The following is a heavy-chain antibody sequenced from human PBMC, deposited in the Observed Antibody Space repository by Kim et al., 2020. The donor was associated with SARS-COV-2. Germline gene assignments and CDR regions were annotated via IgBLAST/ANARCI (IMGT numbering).Heavy chain of an antibody. Sequence: ASVKVSCKASGYTFTSYAMHWVRQAPGQRLEWMGWINAGNGNTKYSQKFQGRVTITRDTSASTAYMELSSLRSEDTAVYYCARGSSSWYVTYYFDYWGQGTLVTVSS. CDR3: ARGSSSWYVTYYFDY. V-gene: IGHV1-3*01. J-gene: IGHJ4*02. CDR2: INAGNGNT. D-gene: IGHD6-13*01. CDR1: GYTFTSYA.